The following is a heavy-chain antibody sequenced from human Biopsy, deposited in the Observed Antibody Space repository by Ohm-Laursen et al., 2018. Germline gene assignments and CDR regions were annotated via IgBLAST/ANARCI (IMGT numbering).Heavy chain of an antibody. D-gene: IGHD2-15*01. Sequence: SDTLSLTCTVSGDSINSSYWSWIRQAPGKGLEWIGFISNSGNTNYNPSLKSRVTISADTSKNQFSLKLGSVTVADTAVFYCARRGSGGRSFDYWGQGSLVTVSS. J-gene: IGHJ4*02. V-gene: IGHV4-59*08. CDR1: GDSINSSY. CDR2: ISNSGNT. CDR3: ARRGSGGRSFDY.